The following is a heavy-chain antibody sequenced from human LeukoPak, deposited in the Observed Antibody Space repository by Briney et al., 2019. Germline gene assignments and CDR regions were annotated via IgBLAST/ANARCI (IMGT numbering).Heavy chain of an antibody. CDR2: IYPGDSDT. CDR3: ARYIPIGYCSSTSCYAPSYFDL. D-gene: IGHD2-2*01. CDR1: GYSFTTSW. J-gene: IGHJ2*01. V-gene: IGHV5-51*01. Sequence: GESLKISCKGSGYSFTTSWIAWVRQMPGKGLEWMGIIYPGDSDTRYSPSFQGQVTISADKSINTAYLQWSSLKASDTAMYYCARYIPIGYCSSTSCYAPSYFDLWGRGTLVTVSS.